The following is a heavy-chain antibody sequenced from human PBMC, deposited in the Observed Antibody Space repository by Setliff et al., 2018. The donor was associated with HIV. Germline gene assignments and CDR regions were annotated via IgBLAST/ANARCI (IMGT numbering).Heavy chain of an antibody. Sequence: SETLSLTCTVSGGSVSTSSYSWGWIRQPPEKGLEWIGTIYHTGKTYYNSSLNSRVTIAVDTSKDQFSLKMTSVTAADTALYYCSNWNTTIDEDAWGQGTLVTVSS. V-gene: IGHV4-39*01. CDR1: GGSVSTSSYS. D-gene: IGHD5-18*01. CDR3: SNWNTTIDEDA. CDR2: IYHTGKT. J-gene: IGHJ5*02.